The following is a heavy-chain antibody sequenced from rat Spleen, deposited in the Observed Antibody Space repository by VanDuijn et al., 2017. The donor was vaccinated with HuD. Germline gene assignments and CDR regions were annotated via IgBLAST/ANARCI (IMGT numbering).Heavy chain of an antibody. CDR1: GFTLNNYW. CDR3: TRVARVYYFDY. Sequence: EVQLVESGGGLVQPGRSLKLSCIASGFTLNNYWMTWFRQAPGKGLEWVASITNTGGSTYYSDSVKGRFTISRDNAKSILNLQMNNLRSEDTATYYCTRVARVYYFDYWGQGVMVTVSS. D-gene: IGHD1-4*01. CDR2: ITNTGGST. J-gene: IGHJ2*01. V-gene: IGHV5-31*01.